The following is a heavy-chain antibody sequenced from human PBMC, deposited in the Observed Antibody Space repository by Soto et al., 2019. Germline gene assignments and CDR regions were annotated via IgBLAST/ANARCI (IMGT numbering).Heavy chain of an antibody. Sequence: EVQLVESGGGLVQPGGSLRLSCAVSGFTFGSYWMNWVRLIPGKGLEWVAYIKPDGSATYYVDSVKGRFTISRDNAKNSMFLPMDSLGVEGSSLYYCAGAGLCCPGCYYYFDYWGQGTLVTVSS. D-gene: IGHD2-2*01. CDR3: AGAGLCCPGCYYYFDY. CDR2: IKPDGSAT. J-gene: IGHJ4*02. V-gene: IGHV3-7*04. CDR1: GFTFGSYW.